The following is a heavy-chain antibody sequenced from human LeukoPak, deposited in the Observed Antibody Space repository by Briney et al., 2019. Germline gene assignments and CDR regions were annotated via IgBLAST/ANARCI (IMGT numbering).Heavy chain of an antibody. V-gene: IGHV3-23*01. J-gene: IGHJ5*02. D-gene: IGHD1-26*01. CDR3: AKDPQISGSFAFDP. CDR1: GFTFSSYA. CDR2: LSGSGANT. Sequence: GGSLRLSCAASGFTFSSYAMSWVRQTPGKGLEWVSSLSGSGANTYYADSVKGRFTISRDNSKNTLYLQMNSLRAEDTAVYYCAKDPQISGSFAFDPWGQGTLVTVSS.